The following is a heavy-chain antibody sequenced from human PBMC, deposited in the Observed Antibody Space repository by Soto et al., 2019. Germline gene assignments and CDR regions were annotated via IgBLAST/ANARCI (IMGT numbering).Heavy chain of an antibody. J-gene: IGHJ4*02. D-gene: IGHD3-3*01. CDR2: ISGSGGST. Sequence: EVQLLESGGGLVQPGGSLRLSCAASGFTFSSYAMSWVRQAPGKGLEWVSAISGSGGSTYYADSVKGRFTISRDNSKNTLYLQMNSLSAEDTAVYYCAKGVFGVVIGITFDYWGQGILVTVSS. CDR1: GFTFSSYA. V-gene: IGHV3-23*01. CDR3: AKGVFGVVIGITFDY.